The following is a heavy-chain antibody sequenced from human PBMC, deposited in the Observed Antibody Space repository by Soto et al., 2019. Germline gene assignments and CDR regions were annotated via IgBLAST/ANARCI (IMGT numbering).Heavy chain of an antibody. D-gene: IGHD3-3*02. CDR2: IYYSGST. CDR3: ARAFRDGYIDY. Sequence: PSETLSLTCTVSGGSISSYYWSWIRQPPGKGLEWIEYIYYSGSTNYNPSLKSRVTISVDTSKNQFSLKLSSVTAADTAVYYCARAFRDGYIDYWGQGTLVTVSS. J-gene: IGHJ4*02. V-gene: IGHV4-59*01. CDR1: GGSISSYY.